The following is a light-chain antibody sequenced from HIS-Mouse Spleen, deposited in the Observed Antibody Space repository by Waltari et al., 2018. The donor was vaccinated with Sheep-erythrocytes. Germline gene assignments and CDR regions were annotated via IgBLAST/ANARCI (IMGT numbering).Light chain of an antibody. J-gene: IGKJ3*01. CDR2: AAS. CDR1: QSISSY. V-gene: IGKV1-39*01. CDR3: QQSYSTPQFT. Sequence: DIQMTQSPSSLSVSVGERVTITCRASQSISSYLNWYQQKPGKAPKLLIYAASSLQSGVPSRFSGSGSGTDFTLTISSLQPEDFATYYCQQSYSTPQFTFGPGTKVDIK.